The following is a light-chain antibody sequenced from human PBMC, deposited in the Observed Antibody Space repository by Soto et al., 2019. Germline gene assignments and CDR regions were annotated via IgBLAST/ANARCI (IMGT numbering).Light chain of an antibody. CDR3: QSYDSSLSGYV. CDR2: ANN. Sequence: QSVLTQPPSVSGAPGQRVTISCTGSSSNIGAGYDVHWYQQLPGTAPKLLIYANNNRPSGVPDRFSGSKSGTSAFLAITGLQAEDEADYYCQSYDSSLSGYVFGTGTKLTVL. J-gene: IGLJ1*01. V-gene: IGLV1-40*01. CDR1: SSNIGAGYD.